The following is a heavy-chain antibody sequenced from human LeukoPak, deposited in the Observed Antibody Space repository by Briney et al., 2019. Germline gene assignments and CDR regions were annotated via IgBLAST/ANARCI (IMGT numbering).Heavy chain of an antibody. D-gene: IGHD6-6*01. V-gene: IGHV3-48*02. CDR2: ISSSSSTI. CDR3: ARAYSSSSGRDAFDG. Sequence: GGSLRLSCAASGFTFNSYNMNWVRQAPGKGLEWVSYISSSSSTIYYADSVKGRFTISRDSAKTSLFLQMNSLRDEDTAVYYCARAYSSSSGRDAFDGWGVGTLVTVSS. J-gene: IGHJ3*01. CDR1: GFTFNSYN.